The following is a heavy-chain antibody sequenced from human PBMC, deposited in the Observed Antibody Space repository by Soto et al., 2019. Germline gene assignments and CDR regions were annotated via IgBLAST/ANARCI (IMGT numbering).Heavy chain of an antibody. V-gene: IGHV1-18*01. CDR3: ARVKGSGYHNWFDP. Sequence: GASVKVYCKASGYTFTSYGISWVRQAPGQGLEWMGWISAYNGNTNYAQKLQGRVTMTTDTSTSTAYMELRSLRSDDTAVYYCARVKGSGYHNWFDPWGQGTLVTVSS. CDR2: ISAYNGNT. D-gene: IGHD3-22*01. J-gene: IGHJ5*02. CDR1: GYTFTSYG.